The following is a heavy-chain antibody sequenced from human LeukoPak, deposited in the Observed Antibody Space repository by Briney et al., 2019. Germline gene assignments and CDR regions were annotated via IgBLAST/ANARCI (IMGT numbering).Heavy chain of an antibody. J-gene: IGHJ4*02. Sequence: PSQTLSLTRTVSGGSISTGDYYWSWIRQPPGKGLEWIGYIYYSGSTYYNPSLKSRVTISVDTSKNQFSLKLSSVTAADTAVYYCARASHGSGSFDYWGQGTLVTVSP. D-gene: IGHD3-10*01. CDR3: ARASHGSGSFDY. CDR1: GGSISTGDYY. CDR2: IYYSGST. V-gene: IGHV4-30-4*01.